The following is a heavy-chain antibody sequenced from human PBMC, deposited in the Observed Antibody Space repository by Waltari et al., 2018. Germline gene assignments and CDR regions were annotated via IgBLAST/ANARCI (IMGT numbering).Heavy chain of an antibody. CDR2: NYNDGTT. J-gene: IGHJ4*02. D-gene: IGHD1-26*01. CDR1: GFTFSSNF. CDR3: ATGRYRFFDY. Sequence: EVQLVESGGVSVQHGGSLSLTCGASGFTFSSNFMSWVRQAPGKGLEWVSINYNDGTTYYGDSVKGRFTIYRDNSKSTMYLQMNTLRTEDTAVYYCATGRYRFFDYWGQGTLVTVSS. V-gene: IGHV3-53*01.